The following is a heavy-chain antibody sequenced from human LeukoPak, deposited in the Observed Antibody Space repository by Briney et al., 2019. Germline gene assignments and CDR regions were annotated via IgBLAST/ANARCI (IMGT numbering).Heavy chain of an antibody. CDR3: AKDRAAAGANAFDI. CDR1: GFTFSSYG. CDR2: ISYDGSNK. J-gene: IGHJ3*02. V-gene: IGHV3-30*18. D-gene: IGHD6-13*01. Sequence: GGSLRLSCAASGFTFSSYGMHWVRQAPGKGLEWVAVISYDGSNKYYADSVKGRFTTSRDNSKNTLYLQMNSLRAEDTAVYYCAKDRAAAGANAFDIWGQGTMVTVSS.